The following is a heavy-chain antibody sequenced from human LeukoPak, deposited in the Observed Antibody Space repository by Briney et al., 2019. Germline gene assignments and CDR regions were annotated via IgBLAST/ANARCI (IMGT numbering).Heavy chain of an antibody. CDR2: IKQNGSEK. V-gene: IGHV3-7*04. J-gene: IGHJ4*02. CDR1: GFTFSSYW. Sequence: GGSLRLSCAASGFTFSSYWMSWVRQAPGKGLEWVANIKQNGSEKYYEDSVKGRFTISRDNAKNSLYLQRNSRRAEDTAGYYCARASSSGWFYYFDYWGQGTLVTVSS. CDR3: ARASSSGWFYYFDY. D-gene: IGHD6-19*01.